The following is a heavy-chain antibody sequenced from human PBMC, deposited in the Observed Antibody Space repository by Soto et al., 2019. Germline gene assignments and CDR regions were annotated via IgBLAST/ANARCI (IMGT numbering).Heavy chain of an antibody. J-gene: IGHJ4*02. CDR3: ANVLRAVAGTPHRDY. V-gene: IGHV3-30*18. Sequence: GGSLRLSCAASGFTFSSYGMHWVRQAPGKGLEWVAVISYDGSNKYYADSVKGRFTISRDNSKNTLYLQMNSLRAEDTAVYYCANVLRAVAGTPHRDYWGQGTLVTVSS. D-gene: IGHD6-19*01. CDR1: GFTFSSYG. CDR2: ISYDGSNK.